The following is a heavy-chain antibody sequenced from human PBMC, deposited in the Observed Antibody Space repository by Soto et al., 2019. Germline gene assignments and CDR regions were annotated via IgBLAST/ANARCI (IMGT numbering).Heavy chain of an antibody. Sequence: SETLSLTCTVSGGSISSGGYYWSWIRQHPGKGLEWIGYIYYSGSTYYNPSLKSRVTISVDTSKNQLSLKLSSVTAADTAVYYCARQNGYSSGWYVNYFDYWGQGTLVTVSS. CDR3: ARQNGYSSGWYVNYFDY. CDR2: IYYSGST. CDR1: GGSISSGGYY. J-gene: IGHJ4*02. V-gene: IGHV4-31*03. D-gene: IGHD6-19*01.